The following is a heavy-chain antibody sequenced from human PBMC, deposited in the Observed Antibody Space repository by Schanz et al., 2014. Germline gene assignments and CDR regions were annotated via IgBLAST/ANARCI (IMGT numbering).Heavy chain of an antibody. CDR2: IDTAGSYT. Sequence: VQLVESGGGVVQPGRSLRLSCAASRFTFSSYTMHWVRQAPGKGLVWVSTIDTAGSYTSYVDSVKGRFTISRDNAKNTLYLQMSRLRVEDTAVYYCVRWGASWGQGTLVTVSS. CDR3: VRWGAS. V-gene: IGHV3-74*02. D-gene: IGHD3-16*01. J-gene: IGHJ5*02. CDR1: RFTFSSYT.